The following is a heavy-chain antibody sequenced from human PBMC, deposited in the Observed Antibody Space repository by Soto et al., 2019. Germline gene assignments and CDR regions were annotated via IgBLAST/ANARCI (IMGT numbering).Heavy chain of an antibody. J-gene: IGHJ5*02. Sequence: SETLSLTCSVSCASVTNHYWSWIRQPPGNGLYSLGWTHSNVNVYXXSSLKSRXXMSVDASKNHXSLTLTSVSATYTAVYYCARGGWPLDAWRQGTQVTVSS. CDR1: CASVTNHY. CDR3: ARGGWPLDA. V-gene: IGHV4-4*09. D-gene: IGHD6-19*01. CDR2: THSNVNV.